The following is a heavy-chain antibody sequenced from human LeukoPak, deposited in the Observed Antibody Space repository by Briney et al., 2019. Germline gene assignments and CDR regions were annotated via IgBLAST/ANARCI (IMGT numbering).Heavy chain of an antibody. J-gene: IGHJ4*02. CDR2: ISSSSSYI. CDR3: ARDEGSGWTQGDFDY. CDR1: GFTFSSYS. Sequence: GGSLRLSCAASGFTFSSYSMNWVRQAPGKGLEWVSSISSSSSYIYCADSVKGRFTISRGNAKHSLYLQMNSLRAEDTAVYYCARDEGSGWTQGDFDYWGQGTLVTVS. D-gene: IGHD6-19*01. V-gene: IGHV3-21*01.